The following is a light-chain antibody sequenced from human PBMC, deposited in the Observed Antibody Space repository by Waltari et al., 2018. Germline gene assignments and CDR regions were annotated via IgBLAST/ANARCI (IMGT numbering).Light chain of an antibody. CDR2: GAS. CDR1: QRISSSY. J-gene: IGKJ1*01. CDR3: QQFGISVWT. Sequence: EIVLTQYPGTLSLSPGERATLSCRASQRISSSYLAWYQQKPGQAPRLLIYGASRRATGIPDRFSGGGSGTDFTLTISRLEPEDFAVYYCQQFGISVWTFGQGTKVEIK. V-gene: IGKV3-20*01.